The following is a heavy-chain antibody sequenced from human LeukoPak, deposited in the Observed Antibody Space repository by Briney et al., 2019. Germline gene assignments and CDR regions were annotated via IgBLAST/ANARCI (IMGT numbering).Heavy chain of an antibody. CDR3: ATGLATQKDYDYVWGSYRYPIPAGY. Sequence: ASVKVSCKVSGYTLTELSMHWVRQAPGKGREWMGGFDPEDGETIYAQKFQGRVTMTEDTSTDTAYMELSSLRSEDTAVYYCATGLATQKDYDYVWGSYRYPIPAGYWGQGTLVTVSS. D-gene: IGHD3-16*02. J-gene: IGHJ4*02. V-gene: IGHV1-24*01. CDR1: GYTLTELS. CDR2: FDPEDGET.